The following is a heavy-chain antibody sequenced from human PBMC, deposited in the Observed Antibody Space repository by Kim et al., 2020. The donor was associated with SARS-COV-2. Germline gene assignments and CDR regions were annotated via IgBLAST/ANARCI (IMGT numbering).Heavy chain of an antibody. V-gene: IGHV1-3*01. Sequence: ASVKVSCKASGYTFTSYAMHWVRQAPGQRLEWMGWINAGNGNTKYSQKFQGRVTITGDTSASTAYMELSSLRSEDTAVYYCARDLQKVLLWFGELGYWGQGTLVTVSS. CDR1: GYTFTSYA. J-gene: IGHJ4*02. CDR3: ARDLQKVLLWFGELGY. CDR2: INAGNGNT. D-gene: IGHD3-10*01.